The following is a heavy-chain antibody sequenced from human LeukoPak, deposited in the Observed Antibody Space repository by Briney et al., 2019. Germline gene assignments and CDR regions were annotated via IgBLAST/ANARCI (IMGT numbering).Heavy chain of an antibody. CDR1: GFTFSNYW. V-gene: IGHV3-7*01. CDR3: AKDRIAAAVMGALVY. J-gene: IGHJ4*02. CDR2: LKEDGTEK. D-gene: IGHD6-13*01. Sequence: GGSLRLSCAASGFTFSNYWMTWVRQAPGKGLEWVANLKEDGTEKYYVDSVKGRFTISRDNSKNTLYLQMNSLRAEDTAVYYCAKDRIAAAVMGALVYWGQGTLVTVSS.